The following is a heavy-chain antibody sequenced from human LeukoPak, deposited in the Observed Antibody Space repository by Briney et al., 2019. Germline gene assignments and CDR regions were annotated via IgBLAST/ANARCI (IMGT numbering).Heavy chain of an antibody. Sequence: PGGSLRLSCAPSGFTFSNYGMNWVRQAPGKGLEWVSGITSRSTTYYADSVKGRFTISRDNSKNMVWLQINSPTAEDTATYYCAKDGNWARFEDWGQGTLVTVSS. V-gene: IGHV3-23*01. J-gene: IGHJ4*02. D-gene: IGHD7-27*01. CDR2: ITSRSTT. CDR3: AKDGNWARFED. CDR1: GFTFSNYG.